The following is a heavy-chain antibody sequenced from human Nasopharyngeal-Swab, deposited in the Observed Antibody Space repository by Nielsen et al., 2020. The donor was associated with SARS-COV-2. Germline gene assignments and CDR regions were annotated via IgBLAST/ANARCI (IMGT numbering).Heavy chain of an antibody. Sequence: SLKISCAASGFTFDDYAMHWVRQAPGKGLEWVSGISWNSGSIGYADSVKGRFTISRDNAKNSLYPQMNSLRAEDTALYYCAKVSGYYDSGSDYWGQGTLVTVSS. V-gene: IGHV3-9*01. CDR1: GFTFDDYA. J-gene: IGHJ4*02. D-gene: IGHD3-22*01. CDR3: AKVSGYYDSGSDY. CDR2: ISWNSGSI.